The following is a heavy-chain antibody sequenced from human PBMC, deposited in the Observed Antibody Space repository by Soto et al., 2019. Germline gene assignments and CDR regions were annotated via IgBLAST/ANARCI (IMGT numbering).Heavy chain of an antibody. J-gene: IGHJ4*02. Sequence: SETLSLTCTVSGGSISSYYWSWIRQPPGKGLEWIGNIYDSGSTNYNPSLKSRVTISVDTPKNQFSLKLSSVTAADTAVYYCARGQAGYFDYWGQGTLVTVSS. V-gene: IGHV4-59*01. CDR2: IYDSGST. CDR3: ARGQAGYFDY. CDR1: GGSISSYY.